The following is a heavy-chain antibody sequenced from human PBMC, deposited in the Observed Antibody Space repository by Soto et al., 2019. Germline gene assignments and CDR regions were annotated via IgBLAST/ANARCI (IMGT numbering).Heavy chain of an antibody. J-gene: IGHJ4*02. D-gene: IGHD6-6*01. CDR2: ISYDGSNK. CDR3: ARDAGRGVAARPGY. V-gene: IGHV3-30-3*01. CDR1: GFTFSSYA. Sequence: QVQLVESGGGVVQPGRSLRLSCAASGFTFSSYAMHWVRQAPGKGLEWVAVISYDGSNKYYADSVKGRFTISRDNSKNTLHLQMNSLRAEETGVYYCARDAGRGVAARPGYWGQGTLVTVSS.